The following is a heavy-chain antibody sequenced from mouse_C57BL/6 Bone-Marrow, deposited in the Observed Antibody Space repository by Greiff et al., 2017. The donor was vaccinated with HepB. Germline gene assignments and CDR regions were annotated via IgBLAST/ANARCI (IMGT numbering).Heavy chain of an antibody. CDR2: INPGSGGT. CDR1: GYAFTNYL. CDR3: ARNKCYDRRVWYFGV. Sequence: QVQLQQSGAELVRPGPSVAVSCTASGYAFTNYLIEWVKQRPGQGLEWIGVINPGSGGTNYNEKFKGKAILTADKSSSTAYMQLSSLRSEDSAVYFCARNKCYDRRVWYFGVRGTGTTVTVSS. D-gene: IGHD2-14*01. V-gene: IGHV1-54*01. J-gene: IGHJ1*03.